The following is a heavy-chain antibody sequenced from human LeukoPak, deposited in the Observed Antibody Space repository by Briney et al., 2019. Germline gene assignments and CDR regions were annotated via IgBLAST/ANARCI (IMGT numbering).Heavy chain of an antibody. J-gene: IGHJ4*02. CDR3: ARDPEGHGYYFDY. CDR1: GGSTSNYF. V-gene: IGHV4-4*07. Sequence: SETLSLTSTVSGGSTSNYFCTWLRQSAGKGLEWIGRIHTSGSTNYNPSLKSRVSMSVDTSKNQFSLKLSSVTAADTAVCYCARDPEGHGYYFDYWGQGALVTVSS. D-gene: IGHD3-3*01. CDR2: IHTSGST.